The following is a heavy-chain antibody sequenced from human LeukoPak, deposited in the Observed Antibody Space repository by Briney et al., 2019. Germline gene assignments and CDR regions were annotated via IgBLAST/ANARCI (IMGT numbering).Heavy chain of an antibody. CDR3: ASGATIDAFDI. J-gene: IGHJ3*02. CDR2: IYYSGST. D-gene: IGHD1-26*01. Sequence: PSETLSLTCTVSGGSISSYYWSWIRQPPGKGLEWIGYIYYSGSTNYNPSLKSRVTISVDTSKNQFSLKLSSVTAADTAVYYCASGATIDAFDIWGQGTMVTASS. V-gene: IGHV4-59*01. CDR1: GGSISSYY.